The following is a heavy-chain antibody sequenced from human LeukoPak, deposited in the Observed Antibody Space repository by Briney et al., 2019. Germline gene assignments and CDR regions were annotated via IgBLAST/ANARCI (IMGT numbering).Heavy chain of an antibody. CDR2: IYSGGST. CDR1: GFTVSSNY. V-gene: IGHV3-53*01. J-gene: IGHJ6*02. Sequence: GGSLRLSCAASGFTVSSNYMSWVRQAPGEGLEWVSVIYSGGSTYYADSVKGRFTISRDNSKNTLYLQMNSLRAEDTAVYYCARVLDCSSTSCYGYYYYYGMDVWGQGTTVTVSS. CDR3: ARVLDCSSTSCYGYYYYYGMDV. D-gene: IGHD2-2*01.